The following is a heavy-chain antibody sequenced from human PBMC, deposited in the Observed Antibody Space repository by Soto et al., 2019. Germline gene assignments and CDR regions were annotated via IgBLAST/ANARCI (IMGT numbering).Heavy chain of an antibody. J-gene: IGHJ5*02. V-gene: IGHV3-49*03. D-gene: IGHD3-9*01. CDR2: IRSKAYGGTT. CDR1: GFTFGDYA. Sequence: PGGSLRLSCTASGFTFGDYAMSWFRQAPGKGLEWVGFIRSKAYGGTTEYAASVKGRFTISRDDSKSIAYLQMNSLKTEDTAVYYCTRDLPNYDILTGYQEDWFDPWGQGTLVTVSS. CDR3: TRDLPNYDILTGYQEDWFDP.